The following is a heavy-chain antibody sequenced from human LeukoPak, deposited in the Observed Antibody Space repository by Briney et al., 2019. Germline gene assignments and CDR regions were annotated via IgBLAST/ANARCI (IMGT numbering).Heavy chain of an antibody. D-gene: IGHD6-13*01. CDR1: GFTFSSNW. CDR3: ARAYSNSWYRNDN. J-gene: IGHJ4*02. CDR2: INSDGRST. Sequence: GGSLRLSCAASGFTFSSNWMHWVRQAPGKGLVWVSRINSDGRSTNYADSVKGRFTISRDNAKNTLYLQMNSLRAEDTAVYYCARAYSNSWYRNDNWGQGTLVTVSS. V-gene: IGHV3-74*01.